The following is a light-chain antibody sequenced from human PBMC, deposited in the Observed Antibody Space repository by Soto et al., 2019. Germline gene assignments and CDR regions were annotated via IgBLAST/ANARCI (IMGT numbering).Light chain of an antibody. J-gene: IGLJ1*01. V-gene: IGLV2-23*02. CDR3: CSYAGSVAYV. CDR2: EVN. CDR1: NSDLGTYNL. Sequence: QSALTQPASVSGSPGQSITISCTGTNSDLGTYNLVSWYQQHPGKAPKLIICEVNKWPSGVPSRFSGSKSGNTASLTIAGLQADYGADYYCCSYAGSVAYVFGNGTKLTVI.